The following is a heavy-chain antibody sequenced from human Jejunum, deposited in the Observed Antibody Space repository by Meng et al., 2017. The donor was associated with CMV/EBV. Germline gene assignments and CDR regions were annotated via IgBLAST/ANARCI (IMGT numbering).Heavy chain of an antibody. CDR1: GDSITSYY. CDR3: ATTLYPKPFLNHFDP. Sequence: SGDSITSYYVSWIRQPPGKGLEWIGYRYYRETAYYSPSLRSRVPISADTTTNQFSLRLTSVTPADAAVYFCATTLYPKPFLNHFDPWGQGTLVTVSS. CDR2: RYYRETA. V-gene: IGHV4-59*01. J-gene: IGHJ5*02. D-gene: IGHD2/OR15-2a*01.